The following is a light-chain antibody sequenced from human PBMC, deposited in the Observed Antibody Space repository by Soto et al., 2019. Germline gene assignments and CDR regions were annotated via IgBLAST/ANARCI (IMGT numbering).Light chain of an antibody. J-gene: IGKJ1*01. CDR2: GAS. CDR3: QKYNSAPRT. Sequence: DLQMTQSPSSLSASVGDRVTITCRASQGVSNYLAWYQQKPGKVPKLLIYGASTLQSGVPSRFSGSGSGTDFTLTISSLQPEDVATYYCQKYNSAPRTFGQGTKVEIK. CDR1: QGVSNY. V-gene: IGKV1-27*01.